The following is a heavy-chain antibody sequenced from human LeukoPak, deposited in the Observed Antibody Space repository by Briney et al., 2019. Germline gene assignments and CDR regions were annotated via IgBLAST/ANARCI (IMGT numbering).Heavy chain of an antibody. CDR1: GGSFSGYY. CDR3: ARGVFLFYYYGMDV. CDR2: INHSGST. D-gene: IGHD2-21*01. V-gene: IGHV4-34*01. J-gene: IGHJ6*02. Sequence: SETLSLTCAVYGGSFSGYYWSWIRQPPGKGLEWIGEINHSGSTNYNPSLKSRATISVDTSKNQFSLKLSSVTAADTAVYYCARGVFLFYYYGMDVWGQGTTVTVSS.